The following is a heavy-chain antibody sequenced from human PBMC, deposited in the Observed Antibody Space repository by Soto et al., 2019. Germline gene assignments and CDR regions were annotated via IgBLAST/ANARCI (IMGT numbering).Heavy chain of an antibody. CDR3: AIRGIGDYADYKLTRGLVDY. CDR2: INHSGST. Sequence: QVQLQQWGAGLLKPSETLSLTCAVYGGSFSGYYWSWIRQPPGKGLEWIGEINHSGSTNYNPSLKSRVTISVDTSKNQFSLKLSSVTAADTAVYYCAIRGIGDYADYKLTRGLVDYWGQGTLVTVSS. J-gene: IGHJ4*02. V-gene: IGHV4-34*01. CDR1: GGSFSGYY. D-gene: IGHD4-17*01.